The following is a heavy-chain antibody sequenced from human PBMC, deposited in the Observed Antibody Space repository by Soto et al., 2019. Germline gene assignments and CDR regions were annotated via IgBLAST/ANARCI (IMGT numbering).Heavy chain of an antibody. CDR1: GGTFDNYA. J-gene: IGHJ6*02. D-gene: IGHD2-15*01. Sequence: SVKVSCKASGGTFDNYAVSWVRQAPGQGLEWMGRIIPMFETVNYAQRFQGRLTIAADESTSTAYMELTSLTSADTAIYFCARGLRTGNYGMDVWGQGTTVTVSS. V-gene: IGHV1-69*13. CDR3: ARGLRTGNYGMDV. CDR2: IIPMFETV.